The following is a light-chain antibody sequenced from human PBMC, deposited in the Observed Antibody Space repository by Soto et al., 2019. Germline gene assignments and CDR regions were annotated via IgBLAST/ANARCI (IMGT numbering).Light chain of an antibody. Sequence: DIQMTQSASTLSASVGDRVTITCRARQRVNSWLAWYQHKPGKTPKLLIYKEYSFVSGVPSMFSGGGSETEFTLTISSLQPDDFETYYFQQYTSYNSFGQGTKLEIK. CDR2: KEY. CDR1: QRVNSW. J-gene: IGKJ2*01. V-gene: IGKV1-5*03. CDR3: QQYTSYNS.